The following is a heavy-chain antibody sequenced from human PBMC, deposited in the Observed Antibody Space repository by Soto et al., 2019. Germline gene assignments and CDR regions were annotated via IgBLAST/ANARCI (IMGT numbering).Heavy chain of an antibody. V-gene: IGHV4-59*03. D-gene: IGHD5-18*01. CDR3: AGIGYSYRYIDY. J-gene: IGHJ4*02. CDR2: SFYMGIT. CDR1: GGSIISYY. Sequence: PSETLSLPCTVPGGSIISYYWSWIAQPPGKALGGWGYSFYMGITNYIPPLTSRGTLSVETSKNQSPPTLGSASAARTPVYFSAGIGYSYRYIDYWGQGTLVTVSS.